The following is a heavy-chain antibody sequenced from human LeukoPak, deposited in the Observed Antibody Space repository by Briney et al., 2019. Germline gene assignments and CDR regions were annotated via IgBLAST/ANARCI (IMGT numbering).Heavy chain of an antibody. CDR3: ARRRFSAQFRPLLYSYMDA. V-gene: IGHV4-59*08. J-gene: IGHJ6*03. CDR2: IANNGNA. D-gene: IGHD3-3*01. Sequence: PSETLSLTCSVSGDSISSSSWTWIRQSPGKGLESVGYIANNGNAKYTSSLKGRFTMSGDTSRSQVSLTLSSGTAADTAVYYCARRRFSAQFRPLLYSYMDAWGKGAAVSDSS. CDR1: GDSISSSS.